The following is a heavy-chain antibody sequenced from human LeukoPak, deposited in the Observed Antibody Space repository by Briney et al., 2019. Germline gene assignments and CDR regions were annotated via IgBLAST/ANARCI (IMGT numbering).Heavy chain of an antibody. Sequence: PGGSLRLSCAASGFTISTYWMTWVRQAPGKGLEWVANINQDGSEKYYVDSVKGRFTISRDNAKNALYLQMNSLRAEDTAVYYCARDQTPYYWGQGTLVTVSS. J-gene: IGHJ4*02. CDR3: ARDQTPYY. V-gene: IGHV3-7*01. CDR1: GFTISTYW. CDR2: INQDGSEK.